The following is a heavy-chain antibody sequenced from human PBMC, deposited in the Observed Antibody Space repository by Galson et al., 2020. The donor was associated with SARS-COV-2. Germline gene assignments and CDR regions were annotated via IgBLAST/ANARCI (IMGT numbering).Heavy chain of an antibody. J-gene: IGHJ5*02. Sequence: SETLSLTCTVSGGSIRSSNYYWGWIRQPPGKGLEWIGSVYNTGSTHYSPSLQSRVTISVDTSKNHFSLILSSVTAADTAMYYCARDATSSGWYNWFDPGGQGTLVTVSS. CDR1: GGSIRSSNYY. CDR2: VYNTGST. CDR3: ARDATSSGWYNWFDP. V-gene: IGHV4-39*02. D-gene: IGHD6-19*01.